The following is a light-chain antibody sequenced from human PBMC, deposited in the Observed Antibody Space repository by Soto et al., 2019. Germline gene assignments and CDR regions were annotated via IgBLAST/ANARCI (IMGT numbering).Light chain of an antibody. V-gene: IGKV3-20*01. J-gene: IGKJ2*01. Sequence: EIGLTQSPGTLSLSPGERATLSCRTSQSVSNNYLAWYQQKPGQTPRLLIYAASSRATGVPDRFSGSGSGTDFTLTVSRLEPEDFAVFYWQQYGNSPFTFGPGTKVEIK. CDR3: QQYGNSPFT. CDR2: AAS. CDR1: QSVSNNY.